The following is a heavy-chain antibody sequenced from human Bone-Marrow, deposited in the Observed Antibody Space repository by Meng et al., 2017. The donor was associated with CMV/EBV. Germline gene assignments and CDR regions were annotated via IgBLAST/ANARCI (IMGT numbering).Heavy chain of an antibody. CDR2: INHSGST. CDR1: GYY. V-gene: IGHV4-34*01. J-gene: IGHJ4*02. D-gene: IGHD3-22*01. CDR3: ARGRNYYDSSGYYSASGGDFDY. Sequence: GYYWSWIRQPPGKGLEWIGEINHSGSTNYNPSLKSRVTISVDTSKNQFSLKLSSVTAADTAVYYCARGRNYYDSSGYYSASGGDFDYWGQGTLVTVSS.